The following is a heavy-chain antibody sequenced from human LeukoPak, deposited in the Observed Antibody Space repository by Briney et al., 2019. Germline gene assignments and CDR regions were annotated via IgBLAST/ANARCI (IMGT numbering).Heavy chain of an antibody. CDR2: IIPIFGIA. J-gene: IGHJ6*02. Sequence: AVRVSFKASVGTFTIYTISGVRQAPGGGGEWMGQIIPIFGIANYAQKFKGRVTTTAAQSTSTAYMELSSLRSEDTAVYSCARDWYYGMDVWGQGTTVTVSS. CDR3: ARDWYYGMDV. CDR1: VGTFTIYT. V-gene: IGHV1-69*10.